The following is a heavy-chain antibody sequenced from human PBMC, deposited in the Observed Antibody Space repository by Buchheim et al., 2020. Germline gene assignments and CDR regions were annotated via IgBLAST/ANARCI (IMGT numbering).Heavy chain of an antibody. CDR2: IYYSGST. J-gene: IGHJ6*02. Sequence: QVQLQESGPGLVKPSETLSLTCTVSGGSISSYYWSWIRQPPGKGLEWIGYIYYSGSTNYNPSLKSRVTISVDTSKNQFSLKLSSVTAADTAVYYCASSTIDYGDFPYYYYGMDVWGQGTT. D-gene: IGHD4-17*01. V-gene: IGHV4-59*01. CDR1: GGSISSYY. CDR3: ASSTIDYGDFPYYYYGMDV.